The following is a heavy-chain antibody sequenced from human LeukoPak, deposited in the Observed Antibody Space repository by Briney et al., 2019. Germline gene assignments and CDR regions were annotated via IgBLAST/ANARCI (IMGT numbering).Heavy chain of an antibody. J-gene: IGHJ5*02. CDR1: GGSISSTGYS. V-gene: IGHV4-31*03. CDR2: IHYSGST. D-gene: IGHD3-9*01. CDR3: ARVDYFDKWLWAQPPRSFDP. Sequence: SETLSLTCTVSGGSISSTGYSWSWIRQLPGKAPEWIGYIHYSGSTYYNPSLKSRLTISIDTSNNQFSLNLTSVTAADTAVYFCARVDYFDKWLWAQPPRSFDPWGQGTLVTVSP.